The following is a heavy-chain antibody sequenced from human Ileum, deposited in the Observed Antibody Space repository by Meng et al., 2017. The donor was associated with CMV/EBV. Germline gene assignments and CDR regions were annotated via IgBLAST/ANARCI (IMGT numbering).Heavy chain of an antibody. CDR1: GFSFNSYY. V-gene: IGHV1-46*02. D-gene: IGHD2-15*01. Sequence: QSQPVRSGAEVQAAGASVTVSGKASGFSFNSYYMHWVRQATGQGLEGLGIINPSAGSTTYAQRFQGRVIMTGDTSTSTFYMELSSLTFEDTAVYYCARSDCSGSSCFYVYWGQGTLVTVSS. CDR2: INPSAGST. CDR3: ARSDCSGSSCFYVY. J-gene: IGHJ4*02.